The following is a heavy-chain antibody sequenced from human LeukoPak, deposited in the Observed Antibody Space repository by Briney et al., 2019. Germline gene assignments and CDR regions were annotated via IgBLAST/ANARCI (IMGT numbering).Heavy chain of an antibody. D-gene: IGHD2-15*01. CDR3: ARGTAATAFDY. Sequence: KPSETLSLTCTVSGGSISSSSYYWGWIRQPPGKGLEWIGSIYYSGSTYYNPSLKSRVTISVDTSKNQFSLKLSSVTAADTAVYYCARGTAATAFDYWGQGTLVTVSS. CDR2: IYYSGST. CDR1: GGSISSSSYY. V-gene: IGHV4-39*01. J-gene: IGHJ4*02.